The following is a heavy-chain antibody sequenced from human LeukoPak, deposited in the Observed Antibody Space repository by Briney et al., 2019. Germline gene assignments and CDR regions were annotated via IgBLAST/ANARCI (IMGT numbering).Heavy chain of an antibody. J-gene: IGHJ4*02. CDR1: GDSFSSDITA. Sequence: RSLTCAISGDSFSSDITAGNWIRQSPSRGLEWLGRTYYNSRWSNDYAVYVESRITINPDTTRNQFSLQLKSVTREDTAVYYCARGYMKSGFDYWGQGPLVTVSS. D-gene: IGHD1-1*01. V-gene: IGHV6-1*01. CDR3: ARGYMKSGFDY. CDR2: TYYNSRWSN.